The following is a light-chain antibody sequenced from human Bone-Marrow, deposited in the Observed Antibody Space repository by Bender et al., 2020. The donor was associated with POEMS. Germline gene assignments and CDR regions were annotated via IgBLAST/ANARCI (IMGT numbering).Light chain of an antibody. V-gene: IGLV4-69*02. Sequence: QLVLTQSPSASASLGASVKLTCTLSSGHSSYAIAWHQQQPENGPRYLMKVNSDGSHNKGDGIPDRFSGSSSGTERYLTISGLRSDDEADYYCQTWGSGIPVFGIGTTVIVL. CDR3: QTWGSGIPV. J-gene: IGLJ1*01. CDR1: SGHSSYA. CDR2: VNSDGSH.